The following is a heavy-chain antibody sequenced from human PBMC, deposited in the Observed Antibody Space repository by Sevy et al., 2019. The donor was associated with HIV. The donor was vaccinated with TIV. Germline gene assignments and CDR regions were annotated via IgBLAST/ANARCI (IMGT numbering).Heavy chain of an antibody. CDR3: AREKTTAFAFDL. D-gene: IGHD4-17*01. J-gene: IGHJ4*02. V-gene: IGHV4-4*02. Sequence: SETLSLTCAVSGGSISSTNWWSWVRQPPGKGLEWIGEVYDSGSTNYNPSLKSRVSISVDKAKNQFSAKLSSVTAADTAVYYCAREKTTAFAFDLWGQGALVTVSS. CDR2: VYDSGST. CDR1: GGSISSTNW.